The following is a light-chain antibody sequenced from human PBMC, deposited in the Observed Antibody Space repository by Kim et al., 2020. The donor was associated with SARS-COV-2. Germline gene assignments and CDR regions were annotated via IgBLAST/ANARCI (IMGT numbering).Light chain of an antibody. CDR3: QVWDSSSALYV. J-gene: IGLJ1*01. V-gene: IGLV3-21*04. CDR2: YDS. CDR1: NIGSKG. Sequence: SYELTQPPSVSVAPGKTATITCTGNNIGSKGVHWYQQKPGQAPVLVIYYDSDRPSGIPERFSGSNSGNTATLTISRVEAGDEADYYCQVWDSSSALYVFGTGTKVTVL.